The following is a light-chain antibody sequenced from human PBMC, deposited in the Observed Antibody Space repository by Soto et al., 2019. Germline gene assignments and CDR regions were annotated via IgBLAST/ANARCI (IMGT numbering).Light chain of an antibody. CDR2: DAS. CDR3: QQRSNWPPIT. V-gene: IGKV3-11*01. J-gene: IGKJ5*01. Sequence: EVVLSKSPSTLYWSKRERATLSCRGSQSVSSYLAWCQQKPGQAPRLLIYDASNRATGIPARFSGSGSGTDFTLTISSLEPEDFAVYYCQQRSNWPPITFGQVTLLEI. CDR1: QSVSSY.